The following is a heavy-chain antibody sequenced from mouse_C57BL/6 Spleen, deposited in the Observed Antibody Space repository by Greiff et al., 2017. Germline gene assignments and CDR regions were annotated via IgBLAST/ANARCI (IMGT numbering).Heavy chain of an antibody. V-gene: IGHV1-55*01. D-gene: IGHD1-1*01. CDR2: IYPGSGST. Sequence: QVQLQQPGAELVKPGASVKMSCKASGYTFTSYWITWVKQRPGQGLEWIGDIYPGSGSTKYNEKFKSKATLTVDTSSSTAYMQLSSLTSEDSAVYYCARWTTTVEGGYWGQGTTLTVSS. CDR3: ARWTTTVEGGY. J-gene: IGHJ2*01. CDR1: GYTFTSYW.